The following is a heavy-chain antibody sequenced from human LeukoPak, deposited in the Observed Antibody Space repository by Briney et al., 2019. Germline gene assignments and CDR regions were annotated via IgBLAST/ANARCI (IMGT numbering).Heavy chain of an antibody. Sequence: PGRTLRLSCAASGFVFADYAMHWVRQAPGKGPERVAGISWNSGSIDYADSVKGRFTISRDNAKKSMSLQMNSLRAGDTALYYCAKGSGYNWNPFDSCGQGTLVTVSS. D-gene: IGHD1-20*01. CDR3: AKGSGYNWNPFDS. CDR1: GFVFADYA. CDR2: ISWNSGSI. J-gene: IGHJ4*02. V-gene: IGHV3-9*01.